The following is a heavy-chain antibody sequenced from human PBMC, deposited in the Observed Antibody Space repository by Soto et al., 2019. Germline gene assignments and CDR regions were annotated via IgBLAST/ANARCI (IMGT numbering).Heavy chain of an antibody. CDR2: IFYSWST. D-gene: IGHD2-15*01. V-gene: IGHV4-31*03. CDR3: AAINTGVAATSFDY. J-gene: IGHJ4*02. Sequence: QVKLQESGPGMVKPSQNLAITCTVSGGSISNGVYYWSWIRQHPGKGLEWVGYIFYSWSTYYNPSLKSRVTISVDTSKNQFSLKLSSVTAADTAVYYCAAINTGVAATSFDYWGQGTLVTVSS. CDR1: GGSISNGVYY.